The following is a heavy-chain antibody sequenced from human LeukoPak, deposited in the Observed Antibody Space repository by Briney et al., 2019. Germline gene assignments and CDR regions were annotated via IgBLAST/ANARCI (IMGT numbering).Heavy chain of an antibody. CDR1: GGSISSSSYY. CDR3: ARHEAQDFDY. CDR2: IYYSGTT. J-gene: IGHJ4*02. V-gene: IGHV4-39*01. Sequence: SETLSLTCTVSGGSISSSSYYWGWIRQPPGKGLEWIGSIYYSGTTYYSSSLKSRVIISVDTSRNQFSLKLSSVTATDTAVYYCARHEAQDFDYWGQGTLVTVSS.